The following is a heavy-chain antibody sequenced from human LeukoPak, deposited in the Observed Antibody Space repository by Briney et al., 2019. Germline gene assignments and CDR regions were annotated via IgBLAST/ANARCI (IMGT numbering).Heavy chain of an antibody. V-gene: IGHV4-59*12. CDR1: GGSISSYY. CDR2: IYYSGST. J-gene: IGHJ3*02. Sequence: SETLSLTCTVSGGSISSYYWNWIRQPPGKGLEWIGYIYYSGSTNYNPSLKSRVTTSVDTSKNQFSLKLSSVTAADTAVYYCARDSLYYRDAFDIWGQGTMVTVSS. D-gene: IGHD3-10*01. CDR3: ARDSLYYRDAFDI.